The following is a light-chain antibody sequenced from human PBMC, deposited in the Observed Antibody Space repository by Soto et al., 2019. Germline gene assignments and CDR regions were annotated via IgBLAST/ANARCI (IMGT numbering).Light chain of an antibody. Sequence: QSALTQPASVSGSPGQSITISCTGTSSDVGGYNYVSWYQQHPGKAPKLMIYDVSNRPSGVSNRFSGSKSGNTASLTSSGLQAEDEADYYCSSYRSSSNLVFGLGTKLTVL. CDR2: DVS. V-gene: IGLV2-14*01. CDR3: SSYRSSSNLV. J-gene: IGLJ3*02. CDR1: SSDVGGYNY.